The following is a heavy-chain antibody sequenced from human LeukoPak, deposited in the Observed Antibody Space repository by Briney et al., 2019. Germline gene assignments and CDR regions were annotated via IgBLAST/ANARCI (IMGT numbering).Heavy chain of an antibody. CDR1: GFTLSSYA. J-gene: IGHJ4*02. D-gene: IGHD4-17*01. CDR2: ISYAGSNK. Sequence: GRSLRLSCAASGFTLSSYAMHWVRQAPGKGLEWVAVISYAGSNKYYADSVTGRFTISRDNSKTPLYLQMNSLRAEYTCMSDCARGDDLGDYLYLVYWGQGTLVTVSS. CDR3: ARGDDLGDYLYLVY. V-gene: IGHV3-30*14.